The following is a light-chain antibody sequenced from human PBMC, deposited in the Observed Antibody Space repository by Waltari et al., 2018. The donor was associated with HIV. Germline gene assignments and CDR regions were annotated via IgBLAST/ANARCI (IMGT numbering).Light chain of an antibody. J-gene: IGLJ3*02. CDR2: GGS. CDR1: NVHIGELTC. Sequence: QSALTQPASVSGSPGTSLALTCIAANVHIGELTCVAWYHQFPGRAPPLIIYGGSIRSSLVSHRFSASNSGKTASLTISGLQAADEAIYYCSAYVGTLTPAFGGGTQVTVL. CDR3: SAYVGTLTPA. V-gene: IGLV2-14*01.